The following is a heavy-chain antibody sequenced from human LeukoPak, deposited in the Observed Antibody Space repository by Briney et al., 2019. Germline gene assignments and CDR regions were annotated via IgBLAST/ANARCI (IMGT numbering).Heavy chain of an antibody. Sequence: GGSLRLSCAASGFTVSSYGMHWVRQAPGKGLEWVAVIWYDGSNKYYADSVKGRFTISRDNSKNTLYLQMNSLRAEDTAVYYCARDGSYYDILAFLDYWGQGTLVTVTS. J-gene: IGHJ4*02. CDR3: ARDGSYYDILAFLDY. V-gene: IGHV3-33*08. D-gene: IGHD3-9*01. CDR2: IWYDGSNK. CDR1: GFTVSSYG.